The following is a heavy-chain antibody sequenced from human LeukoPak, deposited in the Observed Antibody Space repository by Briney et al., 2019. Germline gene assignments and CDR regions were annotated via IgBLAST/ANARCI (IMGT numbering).Heavy chain of an antibody. CDR2: INHSGST. CDR3: ARGPSPLRDKTYYYDSSGYPRARYYYYMDA. Sequence: SETLSLTCAVYGGSFSGYYWSWIRQPPGKGLEWIGEINHSGSTNYNPSLKSRVTISVDTSKNQFSLKLSSVTAADTAVYYCARGPSPLRDKTYYYDSSGYPRARYYYYMDAWGKGTTVTVSS. J-gene: IGHJ6*03. D-gene: IGHD3-22*01. V-gene: IGHV4-34*01. CDR1: GGSFSGYY.